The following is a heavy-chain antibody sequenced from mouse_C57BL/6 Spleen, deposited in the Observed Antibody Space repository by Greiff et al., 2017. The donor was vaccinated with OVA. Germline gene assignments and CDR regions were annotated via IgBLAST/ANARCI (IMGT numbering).Heavy chain of an antibody. J-gene: IGHJ2*01. D-gene: IGHD3-2*02. CDR1: GYTFTSYW. CDR3: ARKGQLRPYYFDY. V-gene: IGHV1-61*01. CDR2: IYPSDSET. Sequence: QVQLQQPGAELVRPGSSVKLSCKASGYTFTSYWMDWVKQRPGQGLEWIGNIYPSDSETHYNQKFKDKATLTVDKSSSTAYMQLSSLTSEDSAVYYCARKGQLRPYYFDYWGQGTTLTVSS.